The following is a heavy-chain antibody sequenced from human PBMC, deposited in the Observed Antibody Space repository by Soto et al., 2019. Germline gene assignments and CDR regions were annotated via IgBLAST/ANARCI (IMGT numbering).Heavy chain of an antibody. Sequence: EVQLVESGGGLVQPGGSLRLSCVASGSSVIALKYMNWLRQAPDKGLEWVSVIYSGGTYYYADSVKGRFTISRHDSKNTLYLQMDSLRPEDTAVYFCARANDLNAFDMWGQGTMVTVSS. CDR3: ARANDLNAFDM. CDR2: IYSGGTY. CDR1: GSSVIALKY. J-gene: IGHJ3*02. V-gene: IGHV3-53*04.